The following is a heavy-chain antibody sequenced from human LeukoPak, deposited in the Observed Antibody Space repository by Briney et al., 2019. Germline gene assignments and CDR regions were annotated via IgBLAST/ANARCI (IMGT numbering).Heavy chain of an antibody. Sequence: ASVKVSCKASGYTFTDYYMHWVRQAPGQGLEWMGWINPKSGGRSYAQRFQGRVTMTRDTSISTAYMELSRLRSDDTAVYYCATGERLVPAAMWFDYWGQRTLVTVSS. J-gene: IGHJ4*02. CDR2: INPKSGGR. CDR3: ATGERLVPAAMWFDY. D-gene: IGHD2-2*01. CDR1: GYTFTDYY. V-gene: IGHV1-2*02.